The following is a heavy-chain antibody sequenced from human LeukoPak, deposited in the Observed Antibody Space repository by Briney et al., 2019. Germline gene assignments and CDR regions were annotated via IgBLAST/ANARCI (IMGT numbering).Heavy chain of an antibody. D-gene: IGHD7-27*01. V-gene: IGHV6-1*01. J-gene: IGHJ4*02. CDR3: VSSHNGDIDY. CDR2: TYYRSKWYY. CDR1: GDSVSSNNAA. Sequence: QTLSLTCAISGDSVSSNNAAWNWIRQSPSRGLEWLGRTYYRSKWYYHYAVSVKSRITIKPDTSKNRFSLQLNFVTPDDTAVYYCVSSHNGDIDYWGQGTLVTVSS.